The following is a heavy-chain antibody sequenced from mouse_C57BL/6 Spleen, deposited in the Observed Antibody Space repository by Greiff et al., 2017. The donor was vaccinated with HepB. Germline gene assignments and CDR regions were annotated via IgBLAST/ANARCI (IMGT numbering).Heavy chain of an antibody. D-gene: IGHD3-1*01. CDR2: IDPSDSET. CDR3: ARSGDGAWFAY. J-gene: IGHJ3*01. V-gene: IGHV1-52*01. Sequence: QVQLQQPGAELVRPGSSVKLSCKASGYTFTSYWMHWVKQRPIQGLEWIGNIDPSDSETHYNQKFKDKATLTVDKSSSTAYMQLSSLTSEDSAVYYCARSGDGAWFAYWGQGTLVTVSA. CDR1: GYTFTSYW.